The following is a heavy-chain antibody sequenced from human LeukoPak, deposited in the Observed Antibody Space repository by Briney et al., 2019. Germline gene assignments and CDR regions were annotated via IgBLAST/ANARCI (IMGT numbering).Heavy chain of an antibody. CDR3: ARDLYSYGNYFDY. D-gene: IGHD5-18*01. CDR1: GGSISRYY. CDR2: MYSSGST. V-gene: IGHV4-4*07. J-gene: IGHJ4*02. Sequence: PSETLSLTCTVSGGSISRYYWSWIRQPAGKGLEWIGRMYSSGSTNYNPSLKSRVTMSVDTSKNQFSLNLTSVTAADTAVYYCARDLYSYGNYFDYWGQGTLVTVSS.